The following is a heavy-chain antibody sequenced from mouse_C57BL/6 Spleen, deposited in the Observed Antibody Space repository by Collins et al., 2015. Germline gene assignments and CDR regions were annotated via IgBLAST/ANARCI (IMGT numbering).Heavy chain of an antibody. J-gene: IGHJ4*01. D-gene: IGHD3-2*02. Sequence: MGWVKQRPGQGLEWIGRIHPSDSDTNYNQKFKDKATLTVDKSSSTAYMQLSSLTSEDSAVYYCTMELLRRQSITMDVLGSRNLSHRLL. CDR3: TMELLRRQSITMDV. CDR2: IHPSDSDT. V-gene: IGHV1-74*01.